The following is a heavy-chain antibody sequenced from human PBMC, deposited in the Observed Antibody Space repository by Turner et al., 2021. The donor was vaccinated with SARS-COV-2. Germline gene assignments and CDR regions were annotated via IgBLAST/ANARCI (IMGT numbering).Heavy chain of an antibody. CDR2: FYKSGSI. CDR3: ARHQGSTSGYDHGMNV. Sequence: QVQLQESGTGLVRPSETLSLTCTVSGGSISSKSWSWIRQSPGRVLEWSGYFYKSGSIDYNPTLMSRITISVDTSKNQLSLNLISMTAADTAVYYCARHQGSTSGYDHGMNVWGQGTAVIVSS. CDR1: GGSISSKS. V-gene: IGHV4-59*08. J-gene: IGHJ6*02. D-gene: IGHD1-1*01.